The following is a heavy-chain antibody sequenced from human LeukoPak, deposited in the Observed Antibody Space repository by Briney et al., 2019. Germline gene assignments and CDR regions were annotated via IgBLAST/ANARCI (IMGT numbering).Heavy chain of an antibody. J-gene: IGHJ3*02. V-gene: IGHV3-21*06. CDR1: VFTFSTYN. CDR2: ITSSSRYT. D-gene: IGHD3-16*02. Sequence: PGGSLRLSCAASVFTFSTYNMNWARQAPGKGLEWVSSITSSSRYTFYADSVKGRFTISRDNAKNSLYLQMNSLRAEDTAIYYCARDAHYDYVWGSYRSSHAFDIWGQGTMVTVSS. CDR3: ARDAHYDYVWGSYRSSHAFDI.